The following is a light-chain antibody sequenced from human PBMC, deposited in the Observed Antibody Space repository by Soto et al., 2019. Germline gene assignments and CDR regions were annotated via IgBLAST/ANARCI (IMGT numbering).Light chain of an antibody. CDR2: DAS. CDR3: QQYDNLPYT. Sequence: DIQMTQSPSSLSASVGDRVTITCQASQDISNYLNWYQQKPGKAPKLLIYDASNLETGVPSRFSGSGSGTDFTFTISSLQPEDIATYYCQQYDNLPYTFGQGTNQHIK. J-gene: IGKJ2*01. V-gene: IGKV1-33*01. CDR1: QDISNY.